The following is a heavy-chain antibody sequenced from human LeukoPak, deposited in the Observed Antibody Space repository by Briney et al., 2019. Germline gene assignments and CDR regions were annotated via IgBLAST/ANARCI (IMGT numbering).Heavy chain of an antibody. CDR2: IIPILGIA. CDR3: ARDSKSGYDMAGGAFDI. D-gene: IGHD5-18*01. Sequence: SVKVSCKASGGTFSSYAISWVRQAPGQELEWMGRIIPILGIANYAQKLQGRVTITADKSTSTAYMELSSLRSEDTAVYYCARDSKSGYDMAGGAFDIWGQGTMVTVSS. J-gene: IGHJ3*02. V-gene: IGHV1-69*04. CDR1: GGTFSSYA.